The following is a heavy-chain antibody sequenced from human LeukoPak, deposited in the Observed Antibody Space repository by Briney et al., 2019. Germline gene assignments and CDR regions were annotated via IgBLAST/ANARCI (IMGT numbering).Heavy chain of an antibody. CDR1: GGTFSSYA. Sequence: ASVKVSCKASGGTFSSYAISWVRQAPGQGLEWMGIINPSGGSTSYAQKFQGRVTMTRDTSISTAYMELSRLRSDDTAVYYCARDNEPPNYYYYMDVWGKGTTVTVSS. D-gene: IGHD2-8*01. CDR3: ARDNEPPNYYYYMDV. V-gene: IGHV1-46*01. CDR2: INPSGGST. J-gene: IGHJ6*03.